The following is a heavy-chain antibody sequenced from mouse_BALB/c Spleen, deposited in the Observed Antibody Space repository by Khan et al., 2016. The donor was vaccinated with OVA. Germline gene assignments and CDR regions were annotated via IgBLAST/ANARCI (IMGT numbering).Heavy chain of an antibody. CDR2: IYPGSGNT. Sequence: QVQLQQPGPELVKPGASVKISCKASGFTFTDYYIHWVKQKPGQGLEWIGWIYPGSGNTKYNEKFKGMATLTVDTTSSKAYMQLSSLTSEDTAVYFCAKGGYYDNSLFDYWGQGTTLTVSS. CDR1: GFTFTDYY. D-gene: IGHD1-1*01. CDR3: AKGGYYDNSLFDY. V-gene: IGHV1-84*02. J-gene: IGHJ2*01.